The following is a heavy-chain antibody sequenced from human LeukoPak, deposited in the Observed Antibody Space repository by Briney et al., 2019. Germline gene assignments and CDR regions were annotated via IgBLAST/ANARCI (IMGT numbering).Heavy chain of an antibody. V-gene: IGHV1-3*01. CDR1: GYTFTSYA. Sequence: ASVKVSCKASGYTFTSYAMHWVRQAPGQRLEWMGWINAGNGNTKYSQKFQGRVTITRDTSASTTYMELSSLRSEDTAVYYCARVWFGESRTLDYWGQGTLVTVSS. J-gene: IGHJ4*02. D-gene: IGHD3-10*01. CDR2: INAGNGNT. CDR3: ARVWFGESRTLDY.